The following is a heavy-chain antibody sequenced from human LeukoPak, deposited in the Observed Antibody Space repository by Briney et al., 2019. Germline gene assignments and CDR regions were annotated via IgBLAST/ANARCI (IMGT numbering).Heavy chain of an antibody. CDR2: IKQDGSEK. CDR3: AKVMNYDSSGLDY. Sequence: GGSLRLSCAASGFTFSNYWMSWVRQAPGKGLEWVANIKQDGSEKYYVDSVMGRFTISRDNSKNTLYLQMNSLRAEDTAVYYCAKVMNYDSSGLDYWGQGTLVTVSS. D-gene: IGHD3-22*01. V-gene: IGHV3-7*01. CDR1: GFTFSNYW. J-gene: IGHJ4*02.